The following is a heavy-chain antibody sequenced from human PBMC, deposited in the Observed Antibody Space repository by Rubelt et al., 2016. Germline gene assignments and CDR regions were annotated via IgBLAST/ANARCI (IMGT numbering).Heavy chain of an antibody. J-gene: IGHJ6*03. D-gene: IGHD1-14*01. V-gene: IGHV4-30-2*03. CDR3: ARQEGTDNYYYYYMDV. Sequence: RIYYSGSTYYNPSLKSRVTISVDTSKNQFSLKLSSVTAADTAVYYCARQEGTDNYYYYYMDVWGKGTTVTVSS. CDR2: IYYSGST.